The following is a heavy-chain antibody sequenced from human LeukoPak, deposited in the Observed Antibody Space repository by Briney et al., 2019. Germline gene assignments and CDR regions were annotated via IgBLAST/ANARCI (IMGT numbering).Heavy chain of an antibody. J-gene: IGHJ5*02. V-gene: IGHV1-69*04. CDR1: GGTFSSYA. CDR3: ALCGQEVSFDWFDP. D-gene: IGHD3-16*01. Sequence: ASVKVSCKASGGTFSSYAINWVRQAPGQGLEWMGRIIPILDIANYAQKFQGRVTITADKSTSTAYMELSSLRSEDTAVYYCALCGQEVSFDWFDPWGQGTLVTVSS. CDR2: IIPILDIA.